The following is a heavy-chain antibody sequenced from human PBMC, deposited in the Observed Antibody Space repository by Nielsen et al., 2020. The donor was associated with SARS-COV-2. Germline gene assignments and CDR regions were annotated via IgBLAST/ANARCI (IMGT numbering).Heavy chain of an antibody. CDR3: ARVAAEWDNWFDP. D-gene: IGHD1-26*01. CDR1: GYTFTSYD. CDR2: MNPNSGNT. V-gene: IGHV1-8*01. Sequence: ASVKVSCKASGYTFTSYDINWVRQATGQGLEWMGWMNPNSGNTGYAQKFQGRVTLTRNTPISTAYMELSSLRSEDTAVYYCARVAAEWDNWFDPGGQGTLVTVSS. J-gene: IGHJ5*02.